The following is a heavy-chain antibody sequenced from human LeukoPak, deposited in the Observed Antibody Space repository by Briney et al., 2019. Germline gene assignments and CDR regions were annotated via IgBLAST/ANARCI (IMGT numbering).Heavy chain of an antibody. CDR3: GRGSGSYCGYFDY. D-gene: IGHD1-26*01. CDR2: MNPNSGNT. V-gene: IGHV1-8*01. J-gene: IGHJ4*02. Sequence: ASVKVSCKASGYTFTSYAINWVRQAPGQGLEWMGWMNPNSGNTGYAQKFQGRVTMTRNTSISTAYMELSSLISEDATVDYCGRGSGSYCGYFDYWGQGTLVTVSS. CDR1: GYTFTSYA.